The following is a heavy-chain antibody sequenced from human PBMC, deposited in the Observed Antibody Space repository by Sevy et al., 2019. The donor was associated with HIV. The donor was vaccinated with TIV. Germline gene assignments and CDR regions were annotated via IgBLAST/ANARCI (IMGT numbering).Heavy chain of an antibody. CDR2: ISGSGGST. V-gene: IGHV3-23*01. D-gene: IGHD3-10*01. CDR1: GFTFSSYA. Sequence: GGSLRLSCAASGFTFSSYAMSWVRQAPGKGLEWVSAISGSGGSTYYADSVKGRFTISRDNSKNTLYLQMNSLRAEDTAVYYCAKDQLLWFGELAPFDYWGQGTLVTVSS. CDR3: AKDQLLWFGELAPFDY. J-gene: IGHJ4*02.